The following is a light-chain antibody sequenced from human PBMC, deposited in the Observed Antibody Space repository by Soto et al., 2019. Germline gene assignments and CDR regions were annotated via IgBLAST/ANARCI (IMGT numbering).Light chain of an antibody. CDR2: EVT. V-gene: IGLV2-14*01. Sequence: QSALTQPASVSGSPGQSITISCTGTSSDVGGYNRVSWYQQHPDKAPKLIIYEVTNRPSGISNRFSGSKSGDTASLTFSGLQAEDEAYYYRYSYRSGSAHVFGTGTKLTVL. CDR1: SSDVGGYNR. CDR3: YSYRSGSAHV. J-gene: IGLJ1*01.